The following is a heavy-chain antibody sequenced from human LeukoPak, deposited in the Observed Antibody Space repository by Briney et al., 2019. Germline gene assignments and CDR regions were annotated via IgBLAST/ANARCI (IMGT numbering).Heavy chain of an antibody. D-gene: IGHD1-26*01. V-gene: IGHV3-30*18. Sequence: GGSLRLSCAASGFTFSSYGMHWVRQAPGKGLEWVAVISYDGSNKYYADSVKGRFTISRDNSKNTLYLQMNSLRAEDTAVYYCAKDHGRAFGYWGQGTLVTVSP. CDR1: GFTFSSYG. CDR2: ISYDGSNK. CDR3: AKDHGRAFGY. J-gene: IGHJ4*02.